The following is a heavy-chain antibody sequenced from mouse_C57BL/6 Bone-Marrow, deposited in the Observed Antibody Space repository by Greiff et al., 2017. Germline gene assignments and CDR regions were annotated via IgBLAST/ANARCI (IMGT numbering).Heavy chain of an antibody. V-gene: IGHV1-52*01. J-gene: IGHJ1*03. D-gene: IGHD1-1*01. CDR3: ARDFYDDGNCYFDV. CDR2: IDPSDSET. Sequence: VQLQQPGAELVRPGSSVKLSCKASGYTFTSYWMHWVKQRPIQGLEWIGNIDPSDSETHYNQKFKDKATLTVDKSSSTAYMQLSSLTSEDSAVYYYARDFYDDGNCYFDVWGRGNAVTVSS. CDR1: GYTFTSYW.